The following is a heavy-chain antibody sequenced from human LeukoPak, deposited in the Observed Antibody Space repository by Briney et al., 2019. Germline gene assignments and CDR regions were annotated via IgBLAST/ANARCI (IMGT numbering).Heavy chain of an antibody. J-gene: IGHJ3*02. V-gene: IGHV3-53*01. CDR3: ARWVYANYDILTGYLI. CDR1: GFTVSNNY. D-gene: IGHD3-9*01. Sequence: GGSLRLSCAASGFTVSNNYMSWVRQAPGKKLEWVSDIYSDGTTFYADSVKGRFTISRDNSKNTLYLQMNSLRAEDTAVYHCARWVYANYDILTGYLIWGQGTMVTVSS. CDR2: IYSDGTT.